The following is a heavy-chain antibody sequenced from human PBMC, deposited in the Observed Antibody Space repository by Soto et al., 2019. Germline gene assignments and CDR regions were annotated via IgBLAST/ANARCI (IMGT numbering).Heavy chain of an antibody. D-gene: IGHD5-12*01. CDR1: GFTFSDYY. CDR2: ISSSSSYT. CDR3: ATEYSGPGGY. Sequence: PGGSLRLSCAASGFTFSDYYMSWIRQAPGKGLEWVSYISSSSSYTNYADSVKGRFTISRDDAKNSLYLQMNSLRAEDTAVYYCATEYSGPGGYWGQGTLVTVSS. V-gene: IGHV3-11*03. J-gene: IGHJ4*02.